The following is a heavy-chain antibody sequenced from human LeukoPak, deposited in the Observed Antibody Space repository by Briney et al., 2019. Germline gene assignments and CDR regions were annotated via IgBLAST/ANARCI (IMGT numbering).Heavy chain of an antibody. CDR3: AKDLPTVNTWIYFDY. CDR1: GFIFSTYA. J-gene: IGHJ4*02. V-gene: IGHV3-23*01. D-gene: IGHD4-17*01. CDR2: ISGNGGSA. Sequence: GGSLRLSCAASGFIFSTYALSWVRQAPGKGLEWVSSISGNGGSAYYTDSVKGRFTISRDNSKNTLYLQMNSLRAEDTAVYYCAKDLPTVNTWIYFDYWGQGTLVTVSS.